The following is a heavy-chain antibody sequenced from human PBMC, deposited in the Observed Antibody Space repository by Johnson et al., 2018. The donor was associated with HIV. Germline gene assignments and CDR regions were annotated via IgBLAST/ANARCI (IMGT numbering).Heavy chain of an antibody. CDR2: IWYDGSNK. CDR3: VKEGTTVTPGALNI. J-gene: IGHJ3*02. Sequence: QVQLVESGGGVVQSGRSLRLSCAASGFTFRSYGMHWVRQAPGKGLEWVAVIWYDGSNKYYADSVKGRFTISRDNSRNTLDLQMSSLRPADTAVYYCVKEGTTVTPGALNIWGQGTMVTVSS. CDR1: GFTFRSYG. D-gene: IGHD4-17*01. V-gene: IGHV3-30*18.